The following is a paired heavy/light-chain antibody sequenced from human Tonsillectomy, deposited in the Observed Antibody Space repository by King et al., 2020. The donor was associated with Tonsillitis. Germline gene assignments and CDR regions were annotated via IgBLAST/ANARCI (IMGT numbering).Heavy chain of an antibody. Sequence: QLQLQEPGPGLVKPSETLSLTCTVSGGSISSSRYYWGWIRQPPGKGLEWIGSIYYSGTTYYNPSLKSRVTISVDTSKNQFSLKLSSVTAADTAVYYCARHDGWSYAFWSGHSLGYFDYWGQGTLVTVSS. D-gene: IGHD3-3*01. CDR3: ARHDGWSYAFWSGHSLGYFDY. V-gene: IGHV4-39*01. CDR2: IYYSGTT. J-gene: IGHJ4*02. CDR1: GGSISSSRYY.
Light chain of an antibody. V-gene: IGKV3-20*01. CDR3: QQYGSSPA. J-gene: IGKJ3*01. Sequence: EIVLTQSPGTLSLSPGERATLSCRASQSVSSSYLAWYQQKPGQAPRLLIYGASSRATGIPDRFSGSGSGTDFTLTISRLEPEDFAVYYCQQYGSSPAFGPGTKVDIK. CDR1: QSVSSSY. CDR2: GAS.